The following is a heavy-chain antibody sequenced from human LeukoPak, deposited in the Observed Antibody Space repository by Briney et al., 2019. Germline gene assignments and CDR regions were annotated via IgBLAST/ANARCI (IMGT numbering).Heavy chain of an antibody. Sequence: PGRSLRLSCAASGFTFDDYAMHWVRQAPGKGLDWVSGISWNSGSIDYADSVKGRFTISRDNAKNSLYLQMNSLRAEDTALYYCAKDTGSWLSGSYFDYWGQGTLVTVSS. CDR1: GFTFDDYA. J-gene: IGHJ4*02. CDR2: ISWNSGSI. V-gene: IGHV3-9*01. CDR3: AKDTGSWLSGSYFDY. D-gene: IGHD1-26*01.